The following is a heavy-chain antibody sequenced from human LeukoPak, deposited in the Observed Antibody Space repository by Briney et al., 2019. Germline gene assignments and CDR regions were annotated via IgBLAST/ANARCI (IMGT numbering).Heavy chain of an antibody. D-gene: IGHD3-22*01. CDR2: ISYDGTNK. CDR1: GFTFSNYA. CDR3: ARAPMSYDSSGFGGAFDI. Sequence: GGPLRLSCAASGFTFSNYAMHGVRQAPGKGLEWVAVISYDGTNKYYADSVKGRFTISRDNSKNTMYLQMNSLRAEDTAVYYCARAPMSYDSSGFGGAFDIWGQGTMVTVSS. V-gene: IGHV3-30-3*01. J-gene: IGHJ3*02.